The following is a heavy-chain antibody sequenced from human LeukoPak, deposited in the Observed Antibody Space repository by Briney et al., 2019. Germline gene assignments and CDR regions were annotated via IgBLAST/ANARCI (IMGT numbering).Heavy chain of an antibody. D-gene: IGHD3-22*01. CDR2: INPSGGST. V-gene: IGHV1-46*01. CDR1: GYTFTSYY. Sequence: GASVKVSCKASGYTFTSYYMHWVRQAPGQGLEWMGIINPSGGSTSYAQKFQGRVTITTDESTSTAYMELSSLRSEDTAVYYCASSEYYYDSSGYYVGGYFQHWGQGTLVTVSS. J-gene: IGHJ1*01. CDR3: ASSEYYYDSSGYYVGGYFQH.